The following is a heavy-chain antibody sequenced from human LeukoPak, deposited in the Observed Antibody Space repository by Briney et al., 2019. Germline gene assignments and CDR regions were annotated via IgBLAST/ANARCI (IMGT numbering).Heavy chain of an antibody. J-gene: IGHJ6*03. CDR3: ARLADSSSPMDV. D-gene: IGHD6-6*01. V-gene: IGHV5-51*01. CDR1: AYSFTSYW. Sequence: GESLKISSKGSAYSFTSYWIGWVRQMPVKGLGGRGGLYPADSDTSYTPSFQGQVPISADNSISTACLQWSSLKGSDTAMYYCARLADSSSPMDVWGKGTTVSVPS. CDR2: LYPADSDT.